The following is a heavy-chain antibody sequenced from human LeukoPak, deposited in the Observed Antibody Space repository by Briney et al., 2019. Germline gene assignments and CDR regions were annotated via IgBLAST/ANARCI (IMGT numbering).Heavy chain of an antibody. CDR2: INTNTGNP. Sequence: GASVKVSCKASGYTFTSYAMNWVRQAPGQGLEWMGRINTNTGNPTYAQGFTGRFVFSLDTSVSTAYLQISSLKAEDTAVYYCARDDVDTAMVTFGYWGQGTLVTVSS. CDR1: GYTFTSYA. CDR3: ARDDVDTAMVTFGY. J-gene: IGHJ4*02. V-gene: IGHV7-4-1*02. D-gene: IGHD5-18*01.